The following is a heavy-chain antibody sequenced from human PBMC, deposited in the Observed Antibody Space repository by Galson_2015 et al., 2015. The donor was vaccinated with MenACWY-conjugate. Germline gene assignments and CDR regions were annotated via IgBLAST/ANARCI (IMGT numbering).Heavy chain of an antibody. D-gene: IGHD2-21*01. J-gene: IGHJ5*02. V-gene: IGHV4-39*07. CDR3: PRDRWGYWFDP. CDR2: IHYSGSN. Sequence: GLGWIGRIHYSGSNYYNRSLKSRVTMSVDTSKKQFSLKLSSVTAADTSVYYCPRDRWGYWFDPWGQGTLVTVSS.